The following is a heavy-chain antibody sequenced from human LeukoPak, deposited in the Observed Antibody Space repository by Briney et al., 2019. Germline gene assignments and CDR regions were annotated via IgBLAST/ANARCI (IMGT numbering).Heavy chain of an antibody. CDR2: MNPNSGNT. V-gene: IGHV1-8*03. Sequence: ASVKVSCKASGYTFTSYGISWVRQAPGQGLEWMGWMNPNSGNTGYAQKFQGRVTITRNTSISTAYMELSSLRSEDTAVYYCAVGVRGSGSYQIWGHAFDIWGQGTMVTVSS. CDR3: AVGVRGSGSYQIWGHAFDI. D-gene: IGHD3-10*01. CDR1: GYTFTSYG. J-gene: IGHJ3*02.